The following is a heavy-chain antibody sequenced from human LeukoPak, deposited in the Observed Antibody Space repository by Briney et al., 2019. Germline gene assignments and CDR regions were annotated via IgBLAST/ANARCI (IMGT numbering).Heavy chain of an antibody. V-gene: IGHV3-21*01. D-gene: IGHD6-13*01. CDR3: ASGSSSATLDFDY. Sequence: GGSLRLSCAASGFTFSSYSMNWVRQAPGKGLEWVSSISSSSSYIYYADSVKGRFTISRDNAKNSLYLQMNSLRAEDTAVYYCASGSSSATLDFDYWGQGTLVTVSS. J-gene: IGHJ4*02. CDR1: GFTFSSYS. CDR2: ISSSSSYI.